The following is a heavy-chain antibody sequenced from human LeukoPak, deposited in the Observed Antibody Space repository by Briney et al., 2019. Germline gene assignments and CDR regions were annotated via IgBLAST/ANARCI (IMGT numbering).Heavy chain of an antibody. Sequence: SETLSLTCTVSGGSITSNNYYWAWIRQPPGKGLEWIGEIYHSGSTNYNPSLKSRVTISVDKSKNQFSLNLSSVTATDTAVYYCARDRCGGDCPLDYWGQGTLVTVSS. CDR1: GGSITSNNYY. V-gene: IGHV4-39*07. D-gene: IGHD2-21*02. CDR2: IYHSGST. CDR3: ARDRCGGDCPLDY. J-gene: IGHJ4*02.